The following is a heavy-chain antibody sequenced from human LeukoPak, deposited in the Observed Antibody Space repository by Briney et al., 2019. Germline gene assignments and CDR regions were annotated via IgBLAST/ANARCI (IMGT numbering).Heavy chain of an antibody. CDR2: FDPEDGET. V-gene: IGHV1-24*01. Sequence: ASVKVSCEVSGYTLTELSMHWVRQAPGKGLEWMGGFDPEDGETIYAQKFQGRVTMTEDTSTDTAYMELSSLRSEDTAVYYCARVSGYCSSTSCYTGYFDYWGQGTLVTVSS. D-gene: IGHD2-2*02. CDR1: GYTLTELS. J-gene: IGHJ4*02. CDR3: ARVSGYCSSTSCYTGYFDY.